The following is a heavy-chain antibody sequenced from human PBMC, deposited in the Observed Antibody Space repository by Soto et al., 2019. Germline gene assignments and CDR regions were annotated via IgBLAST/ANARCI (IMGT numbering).Heavy chain of an antibody. Sequence: SQTLSLTCAISGDSVSSNSAAWNWIRLSPSRGLEWLARTYYRSRWYNDYAVSVRSRITVNPDTSKNQFSLQLTSVTPEDTAVYFCAGTTSHQWYYMDVWGKGTTVTVSS. CDR2: TYYRSRWYN. J-gene: IGHJ6*03. V-gene: IGHV6-1*01. CDR1: GDSVSSNSAA. CDR3: AGTTSHQWYYMDV. D-gene: IGHD1-7*01.